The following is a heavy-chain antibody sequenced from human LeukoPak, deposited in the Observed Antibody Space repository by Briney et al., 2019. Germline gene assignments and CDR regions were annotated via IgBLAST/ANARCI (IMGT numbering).Heavy chain of an antibody. CDR1: GFTFSSYG. Sequence: GRSLRLSCAASGFTFSSYGMHWVRQAPGKGLEWVAVISYDGSNKYYADSVKGRFTISRDNSKNTLYLQMNSLRAEDTAVYYCAKDSGQQTTWYYGVDVWGQGTTVTVSS. V-gene: IGHV3-30*18. CDR3: AKDSGQQTTWYYGVDV. J-gene: IGHJ6*02. D-gene: IGHD4-11*01. CDR2: ISYDGSNK.